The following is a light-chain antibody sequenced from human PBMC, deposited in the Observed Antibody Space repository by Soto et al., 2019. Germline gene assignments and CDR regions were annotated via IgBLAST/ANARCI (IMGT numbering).Light chain of an antibody. V-gene: IGKV1-5*03. CDR1: QSISSW. CDR3: QQYNSYST. Sequence: DIQMTQSPSTLSASVGARVTITCRASQSISSWLAWYQQKPGKAPNLLIYKASTLESGVPSRFSGSGSGTEFTLTISSLQPDDFATYDCQQYNSYSTFGQGTKVDIK. J-gene: IGKJ1*01. CDR2: KAS.